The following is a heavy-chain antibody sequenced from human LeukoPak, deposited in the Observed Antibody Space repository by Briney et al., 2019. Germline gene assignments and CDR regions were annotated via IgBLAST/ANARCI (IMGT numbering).Heavy chain of an antibody. Sequence: PSQTLSLTCTVSGDSISSGDYYWSWIRQPAGKGLEWIGEIYHSGSTNYNPSLKSRVTISVDKSKNQFSLKLSSVTAADTAVYYCARGGDYGGKHIDYWGQGTLVTVSS. CDR1: GDSISSGDYY. J-gene: IGHJ4*02. CDR2: IYHSGST. CDR3: ARGGDYGGKHIDY. D-gene: IGHD4-23*01. V-gene: IGHV4-61*09.